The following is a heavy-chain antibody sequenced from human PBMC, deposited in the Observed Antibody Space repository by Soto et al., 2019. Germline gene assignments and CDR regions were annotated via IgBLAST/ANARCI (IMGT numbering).Heavy chain of an antibody. J-gene: IGHJ4*02. CDR3: AKGGRQWLVTSGFNY. CDR2: VSHDGKNT. Sequence: VQLVESGGGVVQPGRSLRLSCAASGFTFSDYAMHWVRQAPGKGLEWVAVVSHDGKNTHYADSVKGRFTISRDSSKNTVSLEMTSLRADDTAVYYYAKGGRQWLVTSGFNYWGQGALVTVSS. D-gene: IGHD6-19*01. V-gene: IGHV3-30*18. CDR1: GFTFSDYA.